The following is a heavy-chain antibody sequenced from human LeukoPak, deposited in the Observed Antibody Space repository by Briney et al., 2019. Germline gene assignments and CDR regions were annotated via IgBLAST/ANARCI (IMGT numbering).Heavy chain of an antibody. CDR3: ARQKYYDFWSGGSYYYMDV. D-gene: IGHD3-3*01. Sequence: GESLKTSCKGSGYSFTSYWIGWVRQMPGKGLGWMGIIYPGDSDTRYSPSLQGQVTISADKSISPADLQWSSLKASDTAMYYCARQKYYDFWSGGSYYYMDVWGKGTTVTVSS. V-gene: IGHV5-51*01. J-gene: IGHJ6*03. CDR2: IYPGDSDT. CDR1: GYSFTSYW.